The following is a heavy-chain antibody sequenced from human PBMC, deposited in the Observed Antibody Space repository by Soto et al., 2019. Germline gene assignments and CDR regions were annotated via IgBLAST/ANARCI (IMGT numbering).Heavy chain of an antibody. CDR2: FDPEDGET. CDR1: GYTLTELS. V-gene: IGHV1-24*01. Sequence: ASVKVSCKVSGYTLTELSMHWVRQAPGKGLEWMGGFDPEDGETIYAQKFQGRVTMTGDTSTDTAYMELSSLRSEDTAVYYCATDLAAAGTGRAFDIWGQGTMVTVSS. CDR3: ATDLAAAGTGRAFDI. D-gene: IGHD6-13*01. J-gene: IGHJ3*02.